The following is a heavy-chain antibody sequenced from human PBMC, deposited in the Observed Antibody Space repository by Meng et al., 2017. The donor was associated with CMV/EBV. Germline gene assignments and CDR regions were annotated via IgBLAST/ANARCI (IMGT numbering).Heavy chain of an antibody. CDR2: ISSSGSTI. J-gene: IGHJ4*02. Sequence: GESLKISCAASGFTFSDYYMSWIRQAPGKGLEWVSYISSSGSTIYYADSVKGRFTISRDNAKNLLYLQMSSLRSEDTAVYYCARVEGATPSYAAYWGQGTLVTVSS. CDR1: GFTFSDYY. CDR3: ARVEGATPSYAAY. V-gene: IGHV3-11*01. D-gene: IGHD1-26*01.